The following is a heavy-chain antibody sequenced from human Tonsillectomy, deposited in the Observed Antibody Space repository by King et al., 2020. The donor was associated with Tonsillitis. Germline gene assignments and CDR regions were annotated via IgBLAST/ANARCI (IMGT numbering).Heavy chain of an antibody. CDR1: GFTVSRSS. J-gene: IGHJ3*02. CDR3: ARVVQLYSSGYQGDDAFDI. D-gene: IGHD3-22*01. CDR2: IYSAVGT. Sequence: VQLVESGGGLIQPGGSLRLSCAASGFTVSRSSMSWVRQAPGKGLEWVSLIYSAVGTYYADSVKGRFTISRDNAKNTLHLQMNSLRVEDTAVSYCARVVQLYSSGYQGDDAFDIWGQGTMVTVSS. V-gene: IGHV3-53*01.